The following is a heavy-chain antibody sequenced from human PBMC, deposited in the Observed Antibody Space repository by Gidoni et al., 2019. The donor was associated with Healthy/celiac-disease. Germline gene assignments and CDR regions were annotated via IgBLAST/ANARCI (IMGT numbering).Heavy chain of an antibody. CDR1: GWSFSGYY. V-gene: IGHV4-34*01. CDR2: INHSGST. Sequence: QVQLQQWGAGLLKPSETLSLTCAVYGWSFSGYYWSCILQPPGKGLEWSGEINHSGSTNYNPSLKSRVTISVDTSKNQFSLKLSSVTAADTAVYYCARGDSTPYSSSWYGGRGREANYWGQGTLVTVSS. CDR3: ARGDSTPYSSSWYGGRGREANY. J-gene: IGHJ4*02. D-gene: IGHD6-13*01.